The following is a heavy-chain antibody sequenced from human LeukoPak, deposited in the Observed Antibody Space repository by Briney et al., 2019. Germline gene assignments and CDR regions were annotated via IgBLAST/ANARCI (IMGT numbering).Heavy chain of an antibody. CDR1: GFTFSSYD. J-gene: IGHJ4*02. Sequence: GGSLRLSCAASGFTFSSYDMLWVRHATGRGLEWVSAIGTAGDTDYPGSVKGRFTIPRENAKNSLYLQMNSLRAGDTSVYYCARGDGYNYPLDYWGQGTLVTVSS. D-gene: IGHD5-24*01. CDR3: ARGDGYNYPLDY. V-gene: IGHV3-13*01. CDR2: IGTAGDT.